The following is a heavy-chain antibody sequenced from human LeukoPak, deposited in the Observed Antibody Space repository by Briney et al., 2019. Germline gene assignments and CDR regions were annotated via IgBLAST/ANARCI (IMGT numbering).Heavy chain of an antibody. D-gene: IGHD6-6*01. J-gene: IGHJ4*02. CDR2: ISDSAGST. V-gene: IGHV3-23*01. CDR3: AKRIQYSSSSAYFDY. Sequence: PGGSLRLSCAASGFTFSNYGMNWVRQAPGKGPEWVSSISDSAGSTFYADSVKGRFTISRDNSKNTLHLQMNSLRAGDTAIYYCAKRIQYSSSSAYFDYWGQGTLVTVSS. CDR1: GFTFSNYG.